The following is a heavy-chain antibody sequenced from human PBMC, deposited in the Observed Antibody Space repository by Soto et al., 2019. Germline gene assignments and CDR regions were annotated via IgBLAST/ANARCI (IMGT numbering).Heavy chain of an antibody. CDR1: GGSISSYY. V-gene: IGHV4-59*01. D-gene: IGHD1-26*01. CDR2: IYYSGST. Sequence: SETLSLTCTVSGGSISSYYWSWIRQPPGKGLEWIGYIYYSGSTNYNPSLKSRVTISVDTSKNQFSLKLSSVTAADTAVYYCAGAWDLRDYYYFDYWGQGTLVTVSS. CDR3: AGAWDLRDYYYFDY. J-gene: IGHJ4*02.